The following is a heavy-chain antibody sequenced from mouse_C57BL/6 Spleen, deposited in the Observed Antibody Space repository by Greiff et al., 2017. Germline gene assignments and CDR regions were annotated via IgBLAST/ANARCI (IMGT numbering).Heavy chain of an antibody. CDR3: ARRDYYGTYAMDY. CDR2: IDPSDSYT. J-gene: IGHJ4*01. Sequence: VQLQQPGAELVMPGASVKLSCKASGYTFTSYWMHWVKQRPGQGLEWIGVIDPSDSYTNYNQKFKGKSTLTVDKSSSTAYMQLSSLTSEDSAVYYCARRDYYGTYAMDYWGQGTSVTVSS. CDR1: GYTFTSYW. D-gene: IGHD1-1*01. V-gene: IGHV1-69*01.